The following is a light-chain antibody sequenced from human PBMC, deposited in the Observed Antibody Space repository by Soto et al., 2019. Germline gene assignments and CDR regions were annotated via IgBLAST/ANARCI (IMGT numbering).Light chain of an antibody. CDR3: CSYAGSYTLVV. J-gene: IGLJ2*01. V-gene: IGLV2-11*01. CDR1: SSDVGGYNY. Sequence: QSALTQPRSVSGSPGQSVTISCTGTSSDVGGYNYVSWYQQHPGKAPKLMIYDVSKRPSGVPGRFSGSKSGNTASLTISGLQAEDEADYYCCSYAGSYTLVVFGGGTKVTVL. CDR2: DVS.